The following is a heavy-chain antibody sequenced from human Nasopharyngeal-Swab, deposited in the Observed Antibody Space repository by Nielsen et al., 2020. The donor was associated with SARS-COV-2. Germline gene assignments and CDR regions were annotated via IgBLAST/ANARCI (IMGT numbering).Heavy chain of an antibody. CDR3: AGMTGDNSGYYWDY. CDR2: INSDGSST. D-gene: IGHD3-22*01. J-gene: IGHJ4*02. V-gene: IGHV3-74*01. Sequence: VRQAPGKGLVCVSRINSDGSSTTYADSVKGRFTISRDNAKNTLYLQMNSLRAEDTAVYYCAGMTGDNSGYYWDYWGQGTLVTVSS.